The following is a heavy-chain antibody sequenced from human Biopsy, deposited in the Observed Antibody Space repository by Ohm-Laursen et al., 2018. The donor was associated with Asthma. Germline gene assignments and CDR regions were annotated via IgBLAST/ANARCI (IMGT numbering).Heavy chain of an antibody. CDR1: GGSINNFY. D-gene: IGHD2-21*02. CDR3: ARGVDRVTGLLDHFDS. J-gene: IGHJ4*02. V-gene: IGHV4-59*07. Sequence: SDTLSLTCIVSGGSINNFYWSWIRQSPGKGLESIGHVYYSGSTNHNPSLKSRVTISIDASKSQFSLKLTSVTAADTAVYYCARGVDRVTGLLDHFDSWGQGTLVTVSS. CDR2: VYYSGST.